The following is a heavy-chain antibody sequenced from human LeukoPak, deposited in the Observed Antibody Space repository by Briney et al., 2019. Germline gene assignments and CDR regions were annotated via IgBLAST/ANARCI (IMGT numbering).Heavy chain of an antibody. D-gene: IGHD2-15*01. Sequence: GGSLRLSCAASGFTLSSYWMSWVRQAPGKGLEWVANIKQDGSEKNYVDFVKGRFTISRDNAKNSLYLQMNSLRAEDTAVYYCAREQTDCSGGSCYPTYAFDIWGQGTMVTVSS. J-gene: IGHJ3*02. CDR3: AREQTDCSGGSCYPTYAFDI. V-gene: IGHV3-7*03. CDR1: GFTLSSYW. CDR2: IKQDGSEK.